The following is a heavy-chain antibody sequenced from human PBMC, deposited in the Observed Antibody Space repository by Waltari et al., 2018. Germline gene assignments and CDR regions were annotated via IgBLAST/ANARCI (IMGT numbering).Heavy chain of an antibody. Sequence: EARLEESGGGLEQPGKSLRLSCSASGFTFSTYAMTWVRQAPGKGVEWVSSIRDDGQTSFYADSVKGRCIISRDNSKSTLFLHLNSLRGDDTARYYCAKGIRATATYFYMDVWGKGTTVTVSS. D-gene: IGHD3-10*01. CDR2: IRDDGQTS. J-gene: IGHJ6*03. V-gene: IGHV3-23*04. CDR3: AKGIRATATYFYMDV. CDR1: GFTFSTYA.